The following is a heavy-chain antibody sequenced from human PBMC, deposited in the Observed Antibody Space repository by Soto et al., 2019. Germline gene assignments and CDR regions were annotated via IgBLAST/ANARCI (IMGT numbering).Heavy chain of an antibody. CDR3: AAGGGLTAFDI. V-gene: IGHV3-30*03. D-gene: IGHD3-16*01. CDR2: ISYDGSNK. J-gene: IGHJ3*02. CDR1: GFTFSSYG. Sequence: QVQLVESGGGVVQPGRSLRLSCAASGFTFSSYGMHWVRQAPGKGLEWVAVISYDGSNKYYADSVKGRFTISRDNSKNTLYLQMNSLRAEDTAVYYCAAGGGLTAFDIWGQGTMVTVS.